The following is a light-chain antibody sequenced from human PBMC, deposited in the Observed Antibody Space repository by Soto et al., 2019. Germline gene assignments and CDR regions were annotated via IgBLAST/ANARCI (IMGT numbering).Light chain of an antibody. CDR2: GAS. CDR1: QRISSN. J-gene: IGKJ2*01. V-gene: IGKV3D-15*01. CDR3: QHYNNWPPYT. Sequence: EIVMTQSPDTLSVSPGERATLSYRASQRISSNLAWYQQKPGQAPRLLIYGASTRATGVPARFSGSGSETDFTLTISNLQSEDCAVYYCQHYNNWPPYTFGQGTKVEIK.